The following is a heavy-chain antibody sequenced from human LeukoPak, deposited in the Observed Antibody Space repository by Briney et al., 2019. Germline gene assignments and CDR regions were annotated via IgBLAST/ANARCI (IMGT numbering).Heavy chain of an antibody. Sequence: SETLSLTCTVFGGSISRYYWSWIRQPAGKGLEWIGRIYTSGSTNYNPSLKSRVTMSVDTSKNQFSLKLSSVTAADTAVYYCASVIHSYDYYYYMDVWGKGTTVTVSS. CDR3: ASVIHSYDYYYYMDV. D-gene: IGHD5-18*01. CDR1: GGSISRYY. J-gene: IGHJ6*03. V-gene: IGHV4-4*07. CDR2: IYTSGST.